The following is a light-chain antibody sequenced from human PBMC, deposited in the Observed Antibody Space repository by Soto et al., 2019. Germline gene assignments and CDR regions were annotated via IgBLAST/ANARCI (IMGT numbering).Light chain of an antibody. CDR2: GAS. J-gene: IGKJ1*01. CDR3: HQYNDWPPA. Sequence: EVVMTQSPGTLSVSPGERATLSCTASDSVVTRLAWFQQKPGQPPRLLIYGASNRATGIPARFSGSGSGTEFTLTISSLLSEDYGVYYCHQYNDWPPAFGQGTKVEIK. V-gene: IGKV3-15*01. CDR1: DSVVTR.